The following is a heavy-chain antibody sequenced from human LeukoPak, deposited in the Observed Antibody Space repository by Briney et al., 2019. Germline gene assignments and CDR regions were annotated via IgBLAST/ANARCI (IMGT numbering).Heavy chain of an antibody. CDR3: ARNYDFWSGYPGY. J-gene: IGHJ4*02. Sequence: PGRSLRLSCAASGFTFSSYAMHWVRQAPGKGLEWVAVISYDGSNKYYADSVKGRFTISRDNSRNTLYLQMNSLRAEDTAVYYCARNYDFWSGYPGYWGQGTLVTVSS. CDR1: GFTFSSYA. V-gene: IGHV3-30-3*01. D-gene: IGHD3-3*01. CDR2: ISYDGSNK.